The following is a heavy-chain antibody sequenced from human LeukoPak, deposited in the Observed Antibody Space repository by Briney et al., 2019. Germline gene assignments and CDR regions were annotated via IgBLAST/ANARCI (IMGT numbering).Heavy chain of an antibody. J-gene: IGHJ6*03. D-gene: IGHD6-13*01. CDR2: IYYSGST. CDR3: ARHGGAYSCSWSMRGVFDYYCYYYMDV. CDR1: GGSISSSSYY. V-gene: IGHV4-39*01. Sequence: SETLSLTCTVSGGSISSSSYYWGWIRQPPGKGLEWIGSIYYSGSTYYNPSLKSRVTISVDTSKNQFSLKLSSVTAADTAAYYCARHGGAYSCSWSMRGVFDYYCYYYMDVWGKGTTVTVSS.